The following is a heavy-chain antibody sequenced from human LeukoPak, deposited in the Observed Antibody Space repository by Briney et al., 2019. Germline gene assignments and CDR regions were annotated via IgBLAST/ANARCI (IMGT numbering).Heavy chain of an antibody. V-gene: IGHV4-39*07. D-gene: IGHD3-10*01. CDR1: GDSISSGDYY. CDR3: ARTWFGEMRYYYYMDV. Sequence: PSETLSLTCTVSGDSISSGDYYWSWIRQPPGKGLEWIGEINHSGSTNYNPSLKSRVTISVDTSKNQFSLKLSSVTAADTAVYYCARTWFGEMRYYYYMDVWGKGTTVTISS. CDR2: INHSGST. J-gene: IGHJ6*03.